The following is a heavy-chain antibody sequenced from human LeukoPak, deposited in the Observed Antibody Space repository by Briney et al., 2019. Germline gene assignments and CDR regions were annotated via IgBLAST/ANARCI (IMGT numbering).Heavy chain of an antibody. V-gene: IGHV1-69*13. CDR1: GGTFSSYA. CDR2: IIPIFGTA. CDR3: ARDAVPYSSGWYLAPYYYYYYYMDV. Sequence: SVKVSCKASGGTFSSYAISWVRQAPGQGLEWMGGIIPIFGTANYAQKFQGRVTITADESTSTAYMELSSLRSEDTAVYYRARDAVPYSSGWYLAPYYYYYYYMDVWGKGTTVTISS. D-gene: IGHD6-19*01. J-gene: IGHJ6*03.